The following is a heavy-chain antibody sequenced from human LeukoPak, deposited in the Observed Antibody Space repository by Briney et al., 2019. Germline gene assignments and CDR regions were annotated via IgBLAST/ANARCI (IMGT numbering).Heavy chain of an antibody. CDR3: ARDGAATIPNAFDI. V-gene: IGHV4-4*07. D-gene: IGHD6-13*01. CDR2: IYTSGST. J-gene: IGHJ3*02. CDR1: GGSISSYY. Sequence: PSETLSLTCTVSGGSISSYYWSWIRQPAGKGLEWIGRIYTSGSTNYNPSLKSRVTMSVDTSKNQFSLTLSSVTAADTAVYYCARDGAATIPNAFDIWGQGTMVTVSS.